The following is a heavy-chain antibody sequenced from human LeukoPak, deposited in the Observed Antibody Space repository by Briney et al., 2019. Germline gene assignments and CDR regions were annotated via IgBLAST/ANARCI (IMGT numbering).Heavy chain of an antibody. CDR2: IDPSGGST. CDR3: ARDRDYCSSTSCYTFDY. Sequence: GASVKVSCKASGYTFTSYYMHWVRQAPGQGLEWMGIIDPSGGSTSYAQKFQGRVTMTRDTSTSTVYMELSSLRSEDTAVYYCARDRDYCSSTSCYTFDYWGQGTLVTVSS. J-gene: IGHJ4*02. D-gene: IGHD2-2*02. V-gene: IGHV1-46*01. CDR1: GYTFTSYY.